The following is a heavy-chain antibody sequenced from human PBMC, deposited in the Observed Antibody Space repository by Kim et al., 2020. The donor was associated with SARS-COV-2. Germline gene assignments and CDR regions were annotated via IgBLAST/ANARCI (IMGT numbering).Heavy chain of an antibody. CDR2: INPSGGST. D-gene: IGHD3-22*01. CDR1: GYTFTSYY. Sequence: ASVKVSCKASGYTFTSYYMHWVRQAPGQGLEWMGIINPSGGSTSYAQKFQGRVTMTRDTSTSTVYMELSSLRSEDTAVYYCARDYYDSSGYYLAPPPHDAFDIWGQGTMVTVSS. J-gene: IGHJ3*02. V-gene: IGHV1-46*01. CDR3: ARDYYDSSGYYLAPPPHDAFDI.